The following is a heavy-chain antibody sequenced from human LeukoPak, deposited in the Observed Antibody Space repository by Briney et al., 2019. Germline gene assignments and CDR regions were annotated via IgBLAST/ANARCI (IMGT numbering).Heavy chain of an antibody. J-gene: IGHJ4*02. CDR1: GFTFVSYG. CDR3: AREVNGFDY. D-gene: IGHD2-8*01. Sequence: GGSLRLSVAGPGFTFVSYGRHGVGQAPGRGLEWVAVIWYDGSNKYYADSVKGRFTISRDNSKNTLYLQMNSLRAEDTAVYYCAREVNGFDYWGQGTLVTVSS. CDR2: IWYDGSNK. V-gene: IGHV3-33*01.